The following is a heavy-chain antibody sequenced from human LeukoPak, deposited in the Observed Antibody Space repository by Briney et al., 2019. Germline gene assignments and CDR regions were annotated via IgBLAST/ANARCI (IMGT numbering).Heavy chain of an antibody. CDR1: GYTFTGYY. D-gene: IGHD4-17*01. J-gene: IGHJ5*02. V-gene: IGHV1-2*02. CDR3: ATYGDSPVS. CDR2: INPNTGAT. Sequence: ASVKVSFKTSGYTFTGYYMHWVRQAPGQGLEWVGWINPNTGATNSAQKFQGRVTMTRDTSISTAYMELTSLRSDDTAVYYCATYGDSPVSWGQGTLVTVSS.